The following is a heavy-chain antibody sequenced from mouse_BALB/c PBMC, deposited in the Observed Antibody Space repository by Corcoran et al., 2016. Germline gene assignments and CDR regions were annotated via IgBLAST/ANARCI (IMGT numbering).Heavy chain of an antibody. CDR3: ARWDWYFDV. V-gene: IGHV14-3*02. J-gene: IGHJ1*01. Sequence: EVQLQQSGAELVKPGASVKLSCPASGFNIKDTYMHWVQQRPEQGLEWIGRIDPANGNTKYDPKFQGKATITADTSSNTAYLQLSSLTSEDTAVYYCARWDWYFDVWGAGTTVNVSS. CDR2: IDPANGNT. CDR1: GFNIKDTY.